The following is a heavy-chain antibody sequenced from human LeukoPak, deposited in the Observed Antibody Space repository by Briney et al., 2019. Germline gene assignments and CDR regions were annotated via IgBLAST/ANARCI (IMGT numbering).Heavy chain of an antibody. CDR1: GFTFRNYG. V-gene: IGHV3-30-3*01. CDR3: ARDLSGSYTVDY. D-gene: IGHD1-26*01. CDR2: ISYDGSNK. J-gene: IGHJ4*02. Sequence: PGRSLRLSCAASGFTFRNYGMHWVRQAPGKGLEWVAAISYDGSNKWHADSVKGRFTISRDNSKNTLYLQMNSLRAEDTAVFYCARDLSGSYTVDYWGQGTLVTVSS.